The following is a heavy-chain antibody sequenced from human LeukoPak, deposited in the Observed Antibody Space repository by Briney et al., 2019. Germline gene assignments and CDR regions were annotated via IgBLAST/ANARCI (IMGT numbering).Heavy chain of an antibody. D-gene: IGHD3-16*01. CDR1: GYTFTSYA. Sequence: ASVKVSCKASGYTFTSYAMNWVRQAPGQGLEWMGWINTNTGNPTYAQGLTGRFVFSLDTSVSTAYLQISSLKAEDTAVYYCATSLRGRLLYLDYWGQGTLVTVSS. CDR2: INTNTGNP. V-gene: IGHV7-4-1*02. J-gene: IGHJ4*02. CDR3: ATSLRGRLLYLDY.